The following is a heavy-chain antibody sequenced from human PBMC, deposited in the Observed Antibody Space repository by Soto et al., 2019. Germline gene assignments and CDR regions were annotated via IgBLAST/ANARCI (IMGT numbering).Heavy chain of an antibody. V-gene: IGHV4-39*07. CDR3: ARSEATVLDY. J-gene: IGHJ4*02. D-gene: IGHD4-17*01. Sequence: SETLSLTCTVSGGSISSGDYYWSWVRQSPGKGLGWIGEAHHSGRTNYNPSLKSRVTISVDKSKNHFSLKLTSVTAADTAVYYCARSEATVLDYWGQGTLVTVSS. CDR1: GGSISSGDYY. CDR2: AHHSGRT.